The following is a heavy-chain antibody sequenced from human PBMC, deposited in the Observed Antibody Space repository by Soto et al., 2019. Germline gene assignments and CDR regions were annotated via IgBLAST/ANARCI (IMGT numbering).Heavy chain of an antibody. Sequence: EVQLLESGGGLVQPGGSLRLSCAVSGFTFSSYDISWVRQAPGKGLEWVSAISSSGGTTVYADSAKGRFTISRDNSKNTLYLQMNRLRAEDTAGEYGVGHYMTILAYWGQGTLVTVSS. V-gene: IGHV3-23*01. CDR1: GFTFSSYD. D-gene: IGHD2-21*01. J-gene: IGHJ4*02. CDR3: VGHYMTILAY. CDR2: ISSSGGTT.